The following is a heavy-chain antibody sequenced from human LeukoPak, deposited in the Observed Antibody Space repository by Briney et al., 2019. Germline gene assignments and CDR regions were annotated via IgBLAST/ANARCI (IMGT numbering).Heavy chain of an antibody. V-gene: IGHV1-69*01. Sequence: SVKVSCKASGGTFSSYAISWVRQAPGQGLEWMGGIIPIFGTANYAQKFQGRVTITADESTSTAYMELSSLRSEDTAVYYCARSMAATLRAFGIWGQGTMVTVSS. D-gene: IGHD6-6*01. J-gene: IGHJ3*02. CDR2: IIPIFGTA. CDR1: GGTFSSYA. CDR3: ARSMAATLRAFGI.